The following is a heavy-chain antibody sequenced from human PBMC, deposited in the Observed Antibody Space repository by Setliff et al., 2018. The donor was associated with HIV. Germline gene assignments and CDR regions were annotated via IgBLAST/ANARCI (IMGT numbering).Heavy chain of an antibody. V-gene: IGHV1-46*01. Sequence: ASVKVSCKASGYIFSTHYIHWVRQAPGQGLEWMGIINCASGRTVYTEKIKGRLAMARDMSRTTVYMELTSLRTEDTAVYYCARGGYSGEFLDAFDIWGQGTLVTRLL. J-gene: IGHJ3*02. D-gene: IGHD5-12*01. CDR3: ARGGYSGEFLDAFDI. CDR1: GYIFSTHY. CDR2: INCASGRT.